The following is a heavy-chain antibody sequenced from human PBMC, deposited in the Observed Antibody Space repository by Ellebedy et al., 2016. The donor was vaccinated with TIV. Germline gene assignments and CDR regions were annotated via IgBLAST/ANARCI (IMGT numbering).Heavy chain of an antibody. J-gene: IGHJ4*02. CDR3: ASGKRTVVVVTTQSLHY. D-gene: IGHD4-23*01. V-gene: IGHV1-3*01. CDR1: GYTFTSYA. Sequence: AASVKVSCKASGYTFTSYAMHWARQAPGQRLEWMGWINAGNGNTKYSQKFQGRVTITRDTSASTAYLELSSLRSEDTAVYYCASGKRTVVVVTTQSLHYWGQGTLVTVSS. CDR2: INAGNGNT.